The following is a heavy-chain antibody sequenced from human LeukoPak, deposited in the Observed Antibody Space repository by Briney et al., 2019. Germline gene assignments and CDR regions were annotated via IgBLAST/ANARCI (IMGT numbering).Heavy chain of an antibody. D-gene: IGHD4-17*01. CDR2: IYYSGST. J-gene: IGHJ5*02. Sequence: SETLSPTCTVSGGSISSYYWSWIRQPPGKGLEWIGYIYYSGSTNYNPSLKSRVTISVDTSKNQFSLKLSSVTAADTAVYYCARQDYGDYDLANWFDPWGQGTLVTVSS. CDR3: ARQDYGDYDLANWFDP. V-gene: IGHV4-59*08. CDR1: GGSISSYY.